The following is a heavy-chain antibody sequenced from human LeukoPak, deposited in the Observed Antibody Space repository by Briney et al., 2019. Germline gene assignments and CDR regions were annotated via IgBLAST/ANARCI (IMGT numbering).Heavy chain of an antibody. Sequence: SETLSLTCAVCGGSFSGYYWSWIRQPPGKGLEWIGEINHSGSTNYNPSLKSRVTISVDTSKNQFSLKVSSVTAADTAVYYCARRIAARLRGYWFDPWGQGTLVTVSS. CDR3: ARRIAARLRGYWFDP. CDR1: GGSFSGYY. J-gene: IGHJ5*02. D-gene: IGHD6-6*01. V-gene: IGHV4-34*01. CDR2: INHSGST.